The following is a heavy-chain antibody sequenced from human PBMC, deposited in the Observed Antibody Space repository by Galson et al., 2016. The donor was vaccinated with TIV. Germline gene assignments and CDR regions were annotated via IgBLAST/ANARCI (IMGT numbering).Heavy chain of an antibody. CDR1: GFSFDDYA. CDR2: ISSNSVYI. CDR3: AKGRGYSYGSPQDYYYGFDV. V-gene: IGHV3-9*01. J-gene: IGHJ6*02. Sequence: SLRLSCAASGFSFDDYAMHWVRQAPGKGLEWVSGISSNSVYIGYAGSVKGRFTISRDNAKKSLNLQMNSQRGDDTALYYCAKGRGYSYGSPQDYYYGFDVWGQGTTVTVSS. D-gene: IGHD5-18*01.